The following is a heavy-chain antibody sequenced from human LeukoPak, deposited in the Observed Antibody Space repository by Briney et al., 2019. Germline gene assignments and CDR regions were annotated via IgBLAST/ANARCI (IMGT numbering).Heavy chain of an antibody. J-gene: IGHJ4*02. CDR1: GFTFSSYA. Sequence: GGSLRLSCAASGFTFSSYAMSWVRQAPGKGLEWVSSFSATGSYMLYADSMKGRFTISRDNAKNSLYLQMNSLRAEDTAVYYCARDASGWSRDYWGQGTLVTVSS. D-gene: IGHD3-3*01. V-gene: IGHV3-21*01. CDR2: FSATGSYM. CDR3: ARDASGWSRDY.